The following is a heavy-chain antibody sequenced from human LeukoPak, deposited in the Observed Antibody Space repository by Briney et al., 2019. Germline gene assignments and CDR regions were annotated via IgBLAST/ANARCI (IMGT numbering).Heavy chain of an antibody. CDR3: AREGAYDFWSGYSPTHYFDY. Sequence: ASVKVSCKASGYTFSNYAKHWVRQAPGQGLEWMGWINTNTGNPTYAQGFTGRFVFSLDTSVTTAYLQISSLKAEDTAVYYCAREGAYDFWSGYSPTHYFDYWGQGALVTVSS. D-gene: IGHD3-3*01. V-gene: IGHV7-4-1*02. CDR1: GYTFSNYA. J-gene: IGHJ4*02. CDR2: INTNTGNP.